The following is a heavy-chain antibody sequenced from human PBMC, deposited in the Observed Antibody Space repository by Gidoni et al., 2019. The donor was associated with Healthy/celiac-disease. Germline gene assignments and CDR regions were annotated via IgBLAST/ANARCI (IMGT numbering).Heavy chain of an antibody. J-gene: IGHJ6*02. CDR1: GYTFTGYY. CDR3: ARDLGRGITGSPYYYYGMDV. V-gene: IGHV1-2*02. Sequence: QVQLVQSGAEVKKPGASVKVSCKASGYTFTGYYMHWVRQAPGQGLEWLGWINPNSGGTNYAQKFQGRVTMTRDTSISTAYMELSRLRSDDTAVYYCARDLGRGITGSPYYYYGMDVWGQGTTVTVSS. CDR2: INPNSGGT. D-gene: IGHD1-20*01.